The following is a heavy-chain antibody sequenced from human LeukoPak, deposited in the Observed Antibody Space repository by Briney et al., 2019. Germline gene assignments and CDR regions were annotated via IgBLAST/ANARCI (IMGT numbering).Heavy chain of an antibody. Sequence: SETLSLTCTVSGGSISSGGYYWSWIRQHPGKGLEWIGYIYYSGSTYYNPSLKSRVTISVDTSKNQFSLKLSSVTAADTAVYYCARVWIGAFDIWGQGTMVTVSS. D-gene: IGHD1-1*01. V-gene: IGHV4-31*03. J-gene: IGHJ3*02. CDR1: GGSISSGGYY. CDR2: IYYSGST. CDR3: ARVWIGAFDI.